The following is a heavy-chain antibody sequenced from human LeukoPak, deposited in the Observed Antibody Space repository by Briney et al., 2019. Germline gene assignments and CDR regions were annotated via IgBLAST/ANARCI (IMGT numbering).Heavy chain of an antibody. V-gene: IGHV4-59*12. D-gene: IGHD3-22*01. CDR2: IYYSGST. J-gene: IGHJ4*02. CDR3: ARDRTDSTGYPDS. Sequence: SETLSLTCTVSGGSISTYYWSWIRQPPGKGLEWIGYIYYSGSTSYNPSLKSRVTISVDTSKNQFSLKLSSVTAADTAVYYCARDRTDSTGYPDSWGRGTLVTVSS. CDR1: GGSISTYY.